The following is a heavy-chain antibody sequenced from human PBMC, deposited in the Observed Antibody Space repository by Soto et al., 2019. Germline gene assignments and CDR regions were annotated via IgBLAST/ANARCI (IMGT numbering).Heavy chain of an antibody. Sequence: SETLSLTCTVSVGSISSCGYYWSWILQHQVKGLEWIGYIYYSGSTYYNPSLKSRVTISVDTSKNQFSLKLSSVTAADTAVYYCARFPKYYYDSSGYNDVFDIWGKGQGSRS. V-gene: IGHV4-31*03. CDR3: ARFPKYYYDSSGYNDVFDI. CDR1: VGSISSCGYY. CDR2: IYYSGST. J-gene: IGHJ3*02. D-gene: IGHD3-22*01.